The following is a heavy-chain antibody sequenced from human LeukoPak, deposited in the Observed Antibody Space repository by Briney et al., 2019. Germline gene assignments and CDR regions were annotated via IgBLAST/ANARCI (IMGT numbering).Heavy chain of an antibody. V-gene: IGHV3-NL1*01. CDR3: ARDRELTGDH. CDR2: ISGNGGTT. Sequence: QPGRSLRLSCAASGFTFSTYGMHWVRQAPGKGLEWVSAISGNGGTTYYADSVKGRFTISRDNSKNTLYLQMNSLRAEDTAVYYCARDRELTGDHWGQGTLVTVSS. CDR1: GFTFSTYG. J-gene: IGHJ4*02. D-gene: IGHD7-27*01.